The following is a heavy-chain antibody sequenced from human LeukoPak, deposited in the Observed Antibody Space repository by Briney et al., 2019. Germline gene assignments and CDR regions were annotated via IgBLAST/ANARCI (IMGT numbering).Heavy chain of an antibody. CDR2: INTNTGNP. CDR3: ARAGLWFGEIYYGMDV. V-gene: IGHV7-4-1*02. Sequence: ASVKVSCKASGYTFTSYAMNWVRQAPGQGLECMGWINTNTGNPTYAQGFTGRFVFSLDTSVSTAYLQISSLKAEDTAVYYCARAGLWFGEIYYGMDVWGQGTTVTVSS. CDR1: GYTFTSYA. J-gene: IGHJ6*02. D-gene: IGHD3-10*01.